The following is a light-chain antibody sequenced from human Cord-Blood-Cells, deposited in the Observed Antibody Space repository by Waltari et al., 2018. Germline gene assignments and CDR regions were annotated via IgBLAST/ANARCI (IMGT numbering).Light chain of an antibody. CDR2: DVS. J-gene: IGLJ1*01. V-gene: IGLV2-14*01. CDR1: SSDVGGYNY. CDR3: SSYTSSSTVV. Sequence: QSALTQPASVSGSPGQSITISCTGTSSDVGGYNYVSWYQQHPGKAPKLMIYDVSKRPSGVSIRFSGSKSGNTASLTISGLQAEDEADYYCSSYTSSSTVVFGTGTKVTVL.